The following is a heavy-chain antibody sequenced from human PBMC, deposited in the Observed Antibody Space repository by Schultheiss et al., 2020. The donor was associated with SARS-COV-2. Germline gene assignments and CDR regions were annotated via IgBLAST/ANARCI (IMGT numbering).Heavy chain of an antibody. Sequence: SVKVSCKASGGTFSSYAISWVRQAPGQGLEWMGGIIPIFGTANYAQKFQGRVTITADESTSTAYMELSSLRSEDTAVYYCARGGYCGGDCRYNYYYGMDVWGQGTTVTVSS. CDR2: IIPIFGTA. CDR3: ARGGYCGGDCRYNYYYGMDV. V-gene: IGHV1-69*13. CDR1: GGTFSSYA. D-gene: IGHD2-21*01. J-gene: IGHJ6*02.